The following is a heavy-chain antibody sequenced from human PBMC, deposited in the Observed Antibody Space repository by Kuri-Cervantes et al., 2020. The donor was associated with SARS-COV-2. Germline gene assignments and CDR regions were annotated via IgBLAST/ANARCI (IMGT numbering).Heavy chain of an antibody. D-gene: IGHD3-22*01. V-gene: IGHV3-74*01. CDR2: INSDGSST. Sequence: GESLKISCAASGFTFSSYWMHRVRQAPGKGLVWVSRINSDGSSTSYADSVKGRFTISRDNSKNTLYLQMNSLRAEDTAVYYCAKDLTYYYDSSGYPSGPFQHWGQGTLVTVSS. CDR1: GFTFSSYW. CDR3: AKDLTYYYDSSGYPSGPFQH. J-gene: IGHJ1*01.